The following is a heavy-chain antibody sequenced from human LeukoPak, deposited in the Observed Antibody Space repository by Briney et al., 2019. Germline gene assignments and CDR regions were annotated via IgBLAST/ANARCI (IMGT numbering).Heavy chain of an antibody. CDR1: GGSISSYY. CDR3: ARGRAAAGKLDY. CDR2: IYTSGST. J-gene: IGHJ4*02. D-gene: IGHD6-13*01. Sequence: SETLSLTCIVSGGSISSYYWSWIRQPAGKGLEWIGRIYTSGSTDYNPSLKSRVTMSVDTSKNQFSLKLSSVTAADTAVYYCARGRAAAGKLDYWGQGTLVTVSS. V-gene: IGHV4-4*07.